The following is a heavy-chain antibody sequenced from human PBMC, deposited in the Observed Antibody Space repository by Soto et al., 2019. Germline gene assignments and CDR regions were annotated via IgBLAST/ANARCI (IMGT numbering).Heavy chain of an antibody. V-gene: IGHV3-48*02. D-gene: IGHD6-19*01. Sequence: GGSLRLSCAASGFTFSSYSMNWVRQAPGKGLEWVSYISSSSSTIYYADSVKGRFTISRDNAKNSLYLQMNSLRDEDTAVYYCARDKDSSGWYNWFDPWGQGTLVTAPQ. J-gene: IGHJ5*02. CDR3: ARDKDSSGWYNWFDP. CDR1: GFTFSSYS. CDR2: ISSSSSTI.